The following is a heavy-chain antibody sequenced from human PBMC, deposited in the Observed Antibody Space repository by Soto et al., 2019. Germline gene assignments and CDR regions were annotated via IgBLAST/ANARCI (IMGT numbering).Heavy chain of an antibody. D-gene: IGHD3-10*01. CDR2: IYYSGST. Sequence: QVQLQESGPGLVKPSETLSLTCTGSGGSISSYYWNWIRQPPGKELEWIGYIYYSGSTNYNPYLKNRVTISVDTSKIQFSLKLSSVTAEHTAVYYCASHSGSYYRMYKWFDPWGQGTLVTVSS. J-gene: IGHJ5*02. V-gene: IGHV4-59*08. CDR3: ASHSGSYYRMYKWFDP. CDR1: GGSISSYY.